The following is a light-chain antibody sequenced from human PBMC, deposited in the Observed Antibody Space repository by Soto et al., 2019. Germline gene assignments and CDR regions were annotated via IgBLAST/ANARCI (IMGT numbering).Light chain of an antibody. CDR3: QQYNNWPFS. V-gene: IGKV3-15*01. Sequence: EIVMTHSPGTLSVSPWERATLSCMAGQGVTTNFAWYQQKSGQSPRLLIYDVSIRATGVPARFSGTGSETDFTLTISGLQSEDSAVYFCQQYNNWPFSFGQGTRLEIK. CDR2: DVS. CDR1: QGVTTN. J-gene: IGKJ5*01.